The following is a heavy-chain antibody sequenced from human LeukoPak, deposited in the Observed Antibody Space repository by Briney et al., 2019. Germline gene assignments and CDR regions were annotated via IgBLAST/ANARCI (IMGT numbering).Heavy chain of an antibody. D-gene: IGHD5-12*01. CDR3: ARDLGDIVATMIFDY. V-gene: IGHV3-48*03. CDR2: ISSSGSTI. CDR1: GFTFSSYE. J-gene: IGHJ4*02. Sequence: GGSLRLPCAASGFTFSSYEMNWVRQAPGKGLEWVSYISSSGSTIYYADSVKGRFTISRDNAKNSLYLQMNSLRAEDTAVYYCARDLGDIVATMIFDYWGQGTLVTVSS.